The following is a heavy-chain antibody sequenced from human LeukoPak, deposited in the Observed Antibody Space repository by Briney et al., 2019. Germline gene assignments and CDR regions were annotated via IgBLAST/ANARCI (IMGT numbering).Heavy chain of an antibody. CDR1: GGSISSSSYY. D-gene: IGHD5-18*01. CDR2: IYYSGST. CDR3: ARSEYSYGADAFDI. J-gene: IGHJ3*02. V-gene: IGHV4-61*05. Sequence: SETLSLTCTVSGGSISSSSYYWGWIRQPPGKGLEWIGYIYYSGSTNYSPSLKSRVTISVDTSKNQFSLKLSSVTAADTAVYYCARSEYSYGADAFDIWGQGTMVTVSS.